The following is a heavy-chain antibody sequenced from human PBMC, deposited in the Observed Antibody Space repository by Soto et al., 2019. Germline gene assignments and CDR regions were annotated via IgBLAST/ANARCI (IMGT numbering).Heavy chain of an antibody. Sequence: QVQLQESGPGLVKPSETLSLTCSDSGGSIINHYWSWIRQPPGKGLEWIGYIYYNGNTNYNPSLKSQVTMSVDTSRNQISLKLTTVTAADTAVYYCTRANWYSEYWGQGTLVTVSS. CDR1: GGSIINHY. CDR3: TRANWYSEY. CDR2: IYYNGNT. V-gene: IGHV4-59*11. D-gene: IGHD7-27*01. J-gene: IGHJ4*02.